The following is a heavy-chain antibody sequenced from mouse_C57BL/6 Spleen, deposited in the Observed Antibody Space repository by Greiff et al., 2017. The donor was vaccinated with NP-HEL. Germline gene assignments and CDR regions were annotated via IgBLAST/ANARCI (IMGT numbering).Heavy chain of an antibody. CDR2: IDPETGGT. CDR1: GYTFTDYE. Sequence: VQRVESGAELVRPGASVTLSCKASGYTFTDYEMHWVKQTPVHGLEWIGAIDPETGGTAYNQKFKGKAILTADKSSSTAYMELRSLTSEDSAVYYCTRRSTGVFDYWGQGTTLTVSS. CDR3: TRRSTGVFDY. J-gene: IGHJ2*01. D-gene: IGHD4-1*02. V-gene: IGHV1-15*01.